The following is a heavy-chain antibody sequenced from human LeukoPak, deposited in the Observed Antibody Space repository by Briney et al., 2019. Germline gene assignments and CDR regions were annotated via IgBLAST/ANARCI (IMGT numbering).Heavy chain of an antibody. J-gene: IGHJ4*02. CDR1: GYTFTGYD. CDR2: MNPNSGNT. D-gene: IGHD1-7*01. Sequence: ASVKVSCKASGYTFTGYDINWVRQASGQGLEWMGWMNPNSGNTGYAQKFQGRVTMTRNTSISTAYMELSSLRSEDTAVYYCARGPNWNYVVPLDYWGQGTLVTVSS. V-gene: IGHV1-8*01. CDR3: ARGPNWNYVVPLDY.